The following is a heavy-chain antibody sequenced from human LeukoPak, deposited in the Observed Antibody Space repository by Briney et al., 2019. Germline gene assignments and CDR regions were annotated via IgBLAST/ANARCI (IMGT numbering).Heavy chain of an antibody. CDR2: IKRETDGGTI. V-gene: IGHV3-15*01. Sequence: GGSLRLSCAASGFTLNNAWMSWVRQAPGKGLEWLGRIKRETDGGTIGYAAPVKGRFTISRDDPRNTLYLQMDSLKIEDAAVYYCTTDRYYDNSELQFQHWGQGTLVTVSS. CDR3: TTDRYYDNSELQFQH. J-gene: IGHJ1*01. CDR1: GFTLNNAW. D-gene: IGHD3-22*01.